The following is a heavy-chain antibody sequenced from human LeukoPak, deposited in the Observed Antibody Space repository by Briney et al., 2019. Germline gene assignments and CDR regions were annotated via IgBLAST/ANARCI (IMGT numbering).Heavy chain of an antibody. D-gene: IGHD3-10*01. V-gene: IGHV3-23*01. Sequence: GGSLRLSCAASGFTFSSYSMNWVRQAPGKGLEWVSGVSYSGVDTYYAASVKGRFTISRDNSKNTVYLEMNNLRAEDSAIFYCAKERYQNSRSDPSDYWGQGTLVTVSS. J-gene: IGHJ4*02. CDR3: AKERYQNSRSDPSDY. CDR2: VSYSGVDT. CDR1: GFTFSSYS.